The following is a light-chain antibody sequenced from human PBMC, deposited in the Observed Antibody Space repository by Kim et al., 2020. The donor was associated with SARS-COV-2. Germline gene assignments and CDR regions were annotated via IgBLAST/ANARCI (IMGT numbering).Light chain of an antibody. CDR2: QDS. CDR3: QAWDSSTFSVV. CDR1: KLGDKY. V-gene: IGLV3-1*01. Sequence: SYELTQPPSVSVSPGQTASITCSGDKLGDKYACWYQQKPGQSPVLVIYQDSKRPSGIPERFSGSNSGNTATLTISGTQAMDEADYYCQAWDSSTFSVVFG. J-gene: IGLJ2*01.